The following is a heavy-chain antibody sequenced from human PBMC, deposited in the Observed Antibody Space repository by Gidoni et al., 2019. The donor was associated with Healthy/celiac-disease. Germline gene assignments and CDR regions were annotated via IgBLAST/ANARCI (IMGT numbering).Heavy chain of an antibody. CDR3: ARDLGPSNWFDP. J-gene: IGHJ5*02. Sequence: EVQLVESGGGLVKPGGSLRLSCAASGFTFSSYSMNWVRQAPGKGLEWVSSISSSSSYIYYADSVKGRFTISRDNAKNSLYLQMNSLRAEDTAVYYCARDLGPSNWFDPWGQGTLVTVSS. D-gene: IGHD7-27*01. CDR1: GFTFSSYS. CDR2: ISSSSSYI. V-gene: IGHV3-21*01.